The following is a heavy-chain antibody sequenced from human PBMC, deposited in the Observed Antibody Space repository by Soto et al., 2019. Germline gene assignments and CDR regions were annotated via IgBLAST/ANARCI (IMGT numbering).Heavy chain of an antibody. V-gene: IGHV3-66*01. D-gene: IGHD3-22*01. J-gene: IGHJ4*02. CDR1: GFTVSSNY. CDR2: IYSGGST. Sequence: GGSLRLSCAASGFTVSSNYMSWVRQAPGKGLEWVSVIYSGGSTYYADSVKGRFTISRDNSKNTLYLQMNSLRAEDTAVYYCARALLDHYSDSSGYYFDYWGQGTLVTVSS. CDR3: ARALLDHYSDSSGYYFDY.